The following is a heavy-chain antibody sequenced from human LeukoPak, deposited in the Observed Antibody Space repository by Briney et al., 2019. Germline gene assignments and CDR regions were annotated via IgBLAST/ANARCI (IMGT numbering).Heavy chain of an antibody. CDR1: GYTFTSYG. D-gene: IGHD6-25*01. Sequence: RAPVKVSCKASGYTFTSYGISWVRQAPGQGLEWMGWISAYNGNTNYAQKLQGRVTMTTDTSTSTAYMELRSLRSDDTAVYYCARDASSGLFDYWGQGTLVTVSS. J-gene: IGHJ4*02. CDR3: ARDASSGLFDY. V-gene: IGHV1-18*04. CDR2: ISAYNGNT.